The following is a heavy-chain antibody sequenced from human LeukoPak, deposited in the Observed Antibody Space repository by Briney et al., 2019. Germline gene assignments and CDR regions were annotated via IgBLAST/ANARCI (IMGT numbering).Heavy chain of an antibody. Sequence: LGTLSLTCAVYGGSFSGYYWSWIRQPPGKGLEWIGEINHSGSTNYNPSLKSRVTISVDTSKNQFSLKLSSVTAADTAVYYCARIGYGDYSDYWGQGTLVTVSS. D-gene: IGHD4-17*01. V-gene: IGHV4-34*01. CDR2: INHSGST. CDR3: ARIGYGDYSDY. CDR1: GGSFSGYY. J-gene: IGHJ4*02.